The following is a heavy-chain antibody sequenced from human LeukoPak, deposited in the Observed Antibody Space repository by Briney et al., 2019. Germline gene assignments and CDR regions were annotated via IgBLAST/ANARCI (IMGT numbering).Heavy chain of an antibody. Sequence: KTSQTLSLTCTVSGGSISSSSYYWGWIRQPPGKGLEWIGSIYYSGSTYYNPSLKSRVTISVDTSKNQFSLKLSSVTAADTAVYYCAAQVEYSSSPYYFDYWGQGTLVTVSS. D-gene: IGHD6-6*01. J-gene: IGHJ4*02. V-gene: IGHV4-39*07. CDR3: AAQVEYSSSPYYFDY. CDR2: IYYSGST. CDR1: GGSISSSSYY.